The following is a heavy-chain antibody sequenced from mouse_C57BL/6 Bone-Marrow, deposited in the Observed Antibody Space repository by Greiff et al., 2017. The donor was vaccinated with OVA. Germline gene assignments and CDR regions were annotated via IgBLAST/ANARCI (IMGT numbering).Heavy chain of an antibody. V-gene: IGHV3-1*01. J-gene: IGHJ3*01. CDR2: ISYSGST. CDR1: GYSITSGYD. D-gene: IGHD1-1*01. CDR3: ARGGYGSRAWFAY. Sequence: EVKLMESGPGMVKPSQSLSLTCTVTGYSITSGYDWHWIRHFPGHKLEWLGFISYSGSTNYNPSLKSRISITHDTSKNHFFLKLNSVTTEDTATYYCARGGYGSRAWFAYWGQGTLVTVSA.